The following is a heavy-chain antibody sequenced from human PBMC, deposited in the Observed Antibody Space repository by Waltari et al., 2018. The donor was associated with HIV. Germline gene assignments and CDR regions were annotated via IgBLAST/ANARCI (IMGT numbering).Heavy chain of an antibody. CDR2: IYQSGRT. V-gene: IGHV4-38-2*02. CDR3: ARDAYYYDSSASGDY. D-gene: IGHD3-22*01. J-gene: IGHJ4*02. Sequence: QVQLQESGPGLVKPSETLSLTCPVYGYSIRSAYYWGWIRPPPGKGLWWIGSIYQSGRTYYNPSLKSRVTISVDTSKNQFSLKLSSVTAADTAVYYCARDAYYYDSSASGDYWGQGTLVTVSS. CDR1: GYSIRSAYY.